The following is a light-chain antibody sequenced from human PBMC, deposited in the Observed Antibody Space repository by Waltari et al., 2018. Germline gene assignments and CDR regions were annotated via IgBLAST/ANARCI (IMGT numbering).Light chain of an antibody. CDR2: GNN. Sequence: QSVLTQPPSVSGAPGQRVTISCTGSSSNIGAGFDVHWYQQVPGTAPKLLIYGNNNRPSGVPDRFSGSKSGTSASLAITGLQAEDEADYYCQSYDSSLNGRVFGGGTKLTVL. CDR1: SSNIGAGFD. CDR3: QSYDSSLNGRV. V-gene: IGLV1-40*01. J-gene: IGLJ2*01.